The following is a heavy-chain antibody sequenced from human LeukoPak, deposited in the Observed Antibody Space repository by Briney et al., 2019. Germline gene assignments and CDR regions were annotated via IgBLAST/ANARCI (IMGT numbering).Heavy chain of an antibody. V-gene: IGHV4-38-2*02. J-gene: IGHJ4*02. Sequence: SETLSLTCTVSGSSLTTTYYWAWFRQAPGEGLEWIATVFQLQTVRTFYNPSLESRVTMSLDTSQNQFSLNLPSVTAADTALYFCARVLNAPKFIVSWGEGTHVTVSS. CDR3: ARVLNAPKFIVS. CDR1: GSSLTTTYY. CDR2: VFQLQTVRT. D-gene: IGHD2-8*01.